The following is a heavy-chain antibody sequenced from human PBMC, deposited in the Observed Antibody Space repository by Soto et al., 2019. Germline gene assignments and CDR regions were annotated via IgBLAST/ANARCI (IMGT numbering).Heavy chain of an antibody. D-gene: IGHD6-19*01. V-gene: IGHV2-26*01. CDR3: ARIRTGQWLGGFDY. J-gene: IGHJ4*02. Sequence: QVTLKESGPVLVKPTETLTLTCTVSGFSLSSPRMGVSWIRQPPGKALEWLAHIFSNDEKAYRTSLKSRLTISKDTSKSQVVLTMTNMDPVDTATYYCARIRTGQWLGGFDYWGQGTLVTVSS. CDR2: IFSNDEK. CDR1: GFSLSSPRMG.